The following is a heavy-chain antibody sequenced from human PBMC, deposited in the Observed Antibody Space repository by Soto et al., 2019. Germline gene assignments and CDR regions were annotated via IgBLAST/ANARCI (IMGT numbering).Heavy chain of an antibody. D-gene: IGHD5-12*01. CDR2: INPNSGGT. J-gene: IGHJ6*02. CDR3: ASPAGGGYAYGMDV. V-gene: IGHV1-2*02. Sequence: ASVKVSCKASGYTFTGYYMHWVRQAPGQGLEWMGWINPNSGGTNYAQKFQGRVTMTRDTSISTAYMELSRLRSDDTAVYYCASPAGGGYAYGMDVWGQGTTVTVSS. CDR1: GYTFTGYY.